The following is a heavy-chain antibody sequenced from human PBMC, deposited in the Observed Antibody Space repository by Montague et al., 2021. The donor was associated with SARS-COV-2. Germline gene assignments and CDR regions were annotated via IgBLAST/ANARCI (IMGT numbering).Heavy chain of an antibody. CDR2: IDWDDDK. Sequence: PALVKPTKTLTLTCTFPGFSLSTSGMCVSWIRQPPGKALEWLARIDWDDDKYYSTSLKTRLTISKDTSKNQVVLTMTNMDPVDTATYYCARMTVAGIPFDYWGQGTLVTVSS. CDR1: GFSLSTSGMC. D-gene: IGHD6-19*01. V-gene: IGHV2-70*11. CDR3: ARMTVAGIPFDY. J-gene: IGHJ4*02.